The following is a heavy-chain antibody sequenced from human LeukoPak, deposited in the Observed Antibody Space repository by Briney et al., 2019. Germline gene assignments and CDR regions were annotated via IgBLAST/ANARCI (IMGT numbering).Heavy chain of an antibody. Sequence: PGGSLRLSCAASGFTFSSYRMHWVRQTPGEGLVWVSRINRDGSTANYADSVKGRFTISRDNAKNTLYLQMNSLRAEDAAVYYCARDEGTYGMDVWGQGTTVTVSS. J-gene: IGHJ6*02. D-gene: IGHD1-1*01. CDR2: INRDGSTA. V-gene: IGHV3-74*01. CDR3: ARDEGTYGMDV. CDR1: GFTFSSYR.